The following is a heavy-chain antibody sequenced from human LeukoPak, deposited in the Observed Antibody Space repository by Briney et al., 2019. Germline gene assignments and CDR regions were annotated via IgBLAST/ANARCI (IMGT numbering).Heavy chain of an antibody. Sequence: GASVKVSCKASGYTFTGYYMHWVGQAPGQGLEWMGWINANSGGTNYAQKFQGRVTMTRDTSISTAYMELSRLRSDDTAVYYCARDRTRTGYSSGWYHDYWGQGTLVTVSS. J-gene: IGHJ4*02. D-gene: IGHD6-19*01. CDR1: GYTFTGYY. V-gene: IGHV1-2*02. CDR2: INANSGGT. CDR3: ARDRTRTGYSSGWYHDY.